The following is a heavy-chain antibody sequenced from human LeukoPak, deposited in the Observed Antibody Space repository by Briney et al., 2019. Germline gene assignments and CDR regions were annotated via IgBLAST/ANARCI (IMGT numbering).Heavy chain of an antibody. J-gene: IGHJ4*02. Sequence: GGSLRLSCAGSGFTFRNYWMGWVRQPPGKGLEWVANIRQDGGDNHYVDSVKGRFTISRDNARNSLSLQMNSLRAEDTAVYYCTKWSTSGSYYAEWGQGTLVIVSS. V-gene: IGHV3-7*01. CDR2: IRQDGGDN. CDR1: GFTFRNYW. D-gene: IGHD3-10*01. CDR3: TKWSTSGSYYAE.